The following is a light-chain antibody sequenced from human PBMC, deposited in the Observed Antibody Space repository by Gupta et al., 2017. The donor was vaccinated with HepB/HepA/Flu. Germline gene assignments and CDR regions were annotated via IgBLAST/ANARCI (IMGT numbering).Light chain of an antibody. Sequence: QSVLTQPASVSGSPGQSITISCTGTSGDIGSYNYISWYQQYPGKVPKLVVYDVTNRPSGVSNRFFGSKSGNTASLTISGLQAEDEADYYCSSDTTSSNLIFGGGTKLTVL. CDR3: SSDTTSSNLI. J-gene: IGLJ2*01. CDR2: DVT. V-gene: IGLV2-14*03. CDR1: SGDIGSYNY.